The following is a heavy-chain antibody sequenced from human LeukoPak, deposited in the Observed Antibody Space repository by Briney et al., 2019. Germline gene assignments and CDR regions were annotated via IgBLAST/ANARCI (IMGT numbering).Heavy chain of an antibody. CDR2: INPTGGNT. CDR3: ARDPRFRTYDSSSPAALDF. D-gene: IGHD3-22*01. J-gene: IGHJ3*01. Sequence: EASVKVSCKASGYIFINYWMYWVRQAPGQGHEWMGLINPTGGNTNFAQNFQGRVTMTRDMSTSTVYMELRRLRSEDTAVYYSARDPRFRTYDSSSPAALDFWGQGTLVTVSS. CDR1: GYIFINYW. V-gene: IGHV1-46*01.